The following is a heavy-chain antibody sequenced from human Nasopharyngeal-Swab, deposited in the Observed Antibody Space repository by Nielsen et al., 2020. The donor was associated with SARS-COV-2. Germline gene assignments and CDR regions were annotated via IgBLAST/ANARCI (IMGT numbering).Heavy chain of an antibody. CDR3: ARQFRGYYDSSGPLSWFDP. CDR2: IDPSDSYT. Sequence: WIRQPPGKGLEWMGRIDPSDSYTNYSPSFQGHVTISADKSISTAYLQWSSLKASDTARDYCARQFRGYYDSSGPLSWFDPWGQGTLVTVSS. D-gene: IGHD3-22*01. J-gene: IGHJ5*02. V-gene: IGHV5-10-1*01.